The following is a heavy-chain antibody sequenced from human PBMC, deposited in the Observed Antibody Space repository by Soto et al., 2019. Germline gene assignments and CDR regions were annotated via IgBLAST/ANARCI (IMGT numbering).Heavy chain of an antibody. CDR2: IYYSGST. CDR1: GGSISSYY. V-gene: IGHV4-59*08. D-gene: IGHD2-21*01. CDR3: ASQVYFTAGVGRRGLRCDY. Sequence: QVQLQESGPGLVKPSEPLSLTCTVSGGSISSYYWSWIRQPPGKGLEWIGYIYYSGSTNYNPSLTSRVTISVDTAKNPFSLKLGSGTAAYTAVYYCASQVYFTAGVGRRGLRCDYWGQGTQVTFSS. J-gene: IGHJ4*02.